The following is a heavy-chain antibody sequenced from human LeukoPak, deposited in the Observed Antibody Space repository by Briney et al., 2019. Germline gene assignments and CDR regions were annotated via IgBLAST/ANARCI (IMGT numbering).Heavy chain of an antibody. CDR2: ISYDGSNK. CDR1: GFTFSSYG. CDR3: AKDLDSSSWYIDY. J-gene: IGHJ4*02. V-gene: IGHV3-30*18. D-gene: IGHD6-13*01. Sequence: PGGSLRLSCAASGFTFSSYGMHWVRQALGKGLEWVAVISYDGSNKYYADSVKGRSTISRDNSKNTLYLQMNSLRAEDTAVYYCAKDLDSSSWYIDYWGQGTLVTVSS.